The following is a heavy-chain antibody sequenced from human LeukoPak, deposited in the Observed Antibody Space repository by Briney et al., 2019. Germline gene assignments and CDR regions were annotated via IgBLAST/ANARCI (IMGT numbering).Heavy chain of an antibody. CDR3: ARDIGVVVAATVFDY. V-gene: IGHV1-46*01. CDR2: INPSGGST. Sequence: ASVKVSCKASGYTFTSYYMHWVRQAPGQGLEWMGIINPSGGSTGYAQKFQGRVTMTRDTSTSTVYMELSSLRSEDTAVYYCARDIGVVVAATVFDYWGQGTLVTVSS. J-gene: IGHJ4*02. D-gene: IGHD2-15*01. CDR1: GYTFTSYY.